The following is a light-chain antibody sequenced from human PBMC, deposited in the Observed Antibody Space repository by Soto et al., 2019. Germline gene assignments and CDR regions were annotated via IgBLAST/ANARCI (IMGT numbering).Light chain of an antibody. V-gene: IGLV2-14*01. CDR2: DVS. Sequence: HSVLTQPASVSGSPGQSITIPCTGTSSDVGGYNYVSWYQQHPGKAPKLMIYDVSNRPSGVSYRFSGSKSGNTASLTISGLQAEDEADYYCISYTTSGTYVFGTGTKVTVL. CDR3: ISYTTSGTYV. J-gene: IGLJ1*01. CDR1: SSDVGGYNY.